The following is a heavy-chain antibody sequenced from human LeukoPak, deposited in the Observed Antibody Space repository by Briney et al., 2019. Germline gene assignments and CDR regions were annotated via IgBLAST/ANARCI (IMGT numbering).Heavy chain of an antibody. CDR1: GGSISSYY. J-gene: IGHJ4*02. CDR3: ASPYYDFWSGSYYFDY. D-gene: IGHD3-3*01. CDR2: IYYSGST. V-gene: IGHV4-59*01. Sequence: SETLSLTCTVSGGSISSYYWSWIRQPPGKGLEWIGYIYYSGSTNYNPSLKSRVTISVDTSKNQFSLKLSSVTAADTAVYYCASPYYDFWSGSYYFDYWGQGTLVTVSS.